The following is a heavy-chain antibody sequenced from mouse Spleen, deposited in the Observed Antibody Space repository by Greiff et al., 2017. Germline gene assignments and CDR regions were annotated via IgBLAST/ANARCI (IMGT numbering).Heavy chain of an antibody. D-gene: IGHD2-1*01. V-gene: IGHV1-64*01. CDR3: ARGADYGTAWFAY. J-gene: IGHJ3*01. CDR2: IHPNSGST. CDR1: GYTFTSYW. Sequence: QVQLQQPGAELVKPGASVKLSCKASGYTFTSYWMHWVKQRPGQGLEWIGMIHPNSGSTNYNEKFKSKATLTVDKSSSTAYMQLSSLTSEDSAVYYCARGADYGTAWFAYWGQGTLVTVSA.